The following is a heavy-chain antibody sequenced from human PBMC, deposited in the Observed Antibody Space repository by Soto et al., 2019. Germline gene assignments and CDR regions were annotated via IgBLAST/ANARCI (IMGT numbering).Heavy chain of an antibody. CDR3: ARGADDFWSGYYIRFGGFDY. V-gene: IGHV1-2*04. D-gene: IGHD3-3*01. J-gene: IGHJ4*02. Sequence: GASVKVSCKASGYTFTGYYMHWVRQAPGQGLEWMGWINPNSGGTNYAQKFQGWVTMTRDTSISTAYMELSRLRSDDTAVYYCARGADDFWSGYYIRFGGFDYWGQGTLVTVSS. CDR1: GYTFTGYY. CDR2: INPNSGGT.